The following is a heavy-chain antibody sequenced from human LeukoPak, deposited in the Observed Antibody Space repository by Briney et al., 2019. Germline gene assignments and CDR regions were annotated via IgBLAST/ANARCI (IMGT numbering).Heavy chain of an antibody. V-gene: IGHV4-39*07. CDR2: IYYSGST. D-gene: IGHD6-13*01. Sequence: PSETLSLTCTVSGGSISSYYWAWIRQPPGKGLEWIGNIYYSGSTYYNPSLKSRLTISVDTSKNHFSLNLNSVTAADTAVYNCARVGSSWPHYYFDYWGQGALVTVSS. CDR1: GGSISSYY. J-gene: IGHJ4*02. CDR3: ARVGSSWPHYYFDY.